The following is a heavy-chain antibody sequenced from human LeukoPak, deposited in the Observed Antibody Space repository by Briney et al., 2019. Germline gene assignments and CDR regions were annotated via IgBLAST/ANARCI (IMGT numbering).Heavy chain of an antibody. CDR1: GFTFSSYG. V-gene: IGHV3-30*03. CDR2: ISYDGSDK. CDR3: ASLLLGVGGDY. D-gene: IGHD2-15*01. Sequence: GGSLRLSCVASGFTFSSYGMHWVRQAPGKGLEWVAMISYDGSDKYYAESVKGRFTISRDNSKNTLYLQMNSLRDEDTAMYSCASLLLGVGGDYWGQGTLVTVSS. J-gene: IGHJ4*02.